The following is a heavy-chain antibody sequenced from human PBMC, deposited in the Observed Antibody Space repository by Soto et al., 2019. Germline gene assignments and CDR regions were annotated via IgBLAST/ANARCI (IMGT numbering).Heavy chain of an antibody. V-gene: IGHV1-69*13. CDR3: AREVLLLVRAVINWFDP. CDR2: IIPIFGTA. J-gene: IGHJ5*02. CDR1: GGTFSSYA. D-gene: IGHD3-10*01. Sequence: GASVKVSCKASGGTFSSYAISWVRQAPGQGLEWMGGIIPIFGTANYAQKFQGRVTITADESTSTAYMELSSLRSEDTAVYYCAREVLLLVRAVINWFDPWGQGTLVTVSS.